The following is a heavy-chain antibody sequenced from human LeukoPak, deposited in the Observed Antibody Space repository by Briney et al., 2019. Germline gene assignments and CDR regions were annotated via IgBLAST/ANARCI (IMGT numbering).Heavy chain of an antibody. V-gene: IGHV4-4*07. J-gene: IGHJ3*02. CDR1: GGSISSYY. CDR2: IYTSGST. Sequence: PSETLSFTCTVSGGSISSYYWSWIRQPAGKGLEWIGRIYTSGSTNYNPSLKSRVTLSVDKSKNQFSLKLSSVTAADTAVYYCASDPWGNDAFDIWGQGTMVTVSS. D-gene: IGHD3-16*01. CDR3: ASDPWGNDAFDI.